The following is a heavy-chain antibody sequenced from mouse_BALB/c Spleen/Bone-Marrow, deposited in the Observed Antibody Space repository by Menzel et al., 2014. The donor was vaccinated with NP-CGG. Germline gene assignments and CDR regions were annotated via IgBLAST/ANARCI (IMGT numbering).Heavy chain of an antibody. V-gene: IGHV2-6-1*01. Sequence: VKLVESGPGLVAPSQSLSITCTISGFSLTSYGVHWVRQPPGKGLEWLAVIWSDGGSTYNSTLKSRLSISKDNSKSQVFLKMNSLQTDDTAVYFCARDYDTDDGFAYWGQGTLVTVSA. J-gene: IGHJ3*01. CDR1: GFSLTSYG. CDR2: IWSDGGS. CDR3: ARDYDTDDGFAY. D-gene: IGHD2-4*01.